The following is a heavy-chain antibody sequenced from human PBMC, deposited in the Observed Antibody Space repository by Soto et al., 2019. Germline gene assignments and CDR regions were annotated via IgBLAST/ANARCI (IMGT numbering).Heavy chain of an antibody. CDR1: GFGFSSYA. Sequence: GGSLRLSCAASGFGFSSYAMSWVRQAPGKGLEWVSVISGSGGSTYYADSVKGRFTISRDNSKNTLYLQMNSLRAEDTAVYYCAKWAGWDIVVVVAELNYFDYWGQGTLVTVSS. D-gene: IGHD2-15*01. J-gene: IGHJ4*02. CDR2: ISGSGGST. CDR3: AKWAGWDIVVVVAELNYFDY. V-gene: IGHV3-23*01.